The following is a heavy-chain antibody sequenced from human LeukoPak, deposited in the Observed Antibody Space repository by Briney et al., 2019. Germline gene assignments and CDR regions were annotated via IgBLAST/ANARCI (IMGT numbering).Heavy chain of an antibody. J-gene: IGHJ5*02. CDR2: ISGSGGST. D-gene: IGHD3-22*01. CDR3: AKDHSYYYDSSGYYYSWFDP. Sequence: GGSLRLSCAASGFTFSSYAMGWVRQAPGKGLEWVSAISGSGGSTYYADSVKGRFTISRDNSKNTLYLQMNSLRAEDTAVYYCAKDHSYYYDSSGYYYSWFDPWGQGTLVTVSS. V-gene: IGHV3-23*01. CDR1: GFTFSSYA.